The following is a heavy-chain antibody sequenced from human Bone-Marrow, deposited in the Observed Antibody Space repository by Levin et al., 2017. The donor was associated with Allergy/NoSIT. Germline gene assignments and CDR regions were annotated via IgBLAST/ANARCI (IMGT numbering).Heavy chain of an antibody. CDR3: AKDLRQWVFYFDH. CDR2: VTYDGTHA. Sequence: HPGGSLRLSCAVSGIDFKTFGMHWLRQAPGKGLEWLAAVTYDGTHAQYAEALQGRFTISRDNSNNTLYLQMNSLRGDDTAIYYCAKDLRQWVFYFDHWGLGTLVTVSS. V-gene: IGHV3-30*18. J-gene: IGHJ4*02. D-gene: IGHD6-19*01. CDR1: GIDFKTFG.